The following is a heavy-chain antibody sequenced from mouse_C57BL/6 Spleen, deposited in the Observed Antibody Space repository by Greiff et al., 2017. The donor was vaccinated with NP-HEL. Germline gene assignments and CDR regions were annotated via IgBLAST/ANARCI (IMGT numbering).Heavy chain of an antibody. CDR2: IDPSDSYT. Sequence: QVQLQQPGAELVMPGASVKLSCKASGYTFTSYWMHWVKQRSGQGLEWIGEIDPSDSYTNYNQKFKGKSTLTVDKSSSTAYMQLSSLTSEDSAVYYCARNGDYWGQGTTLTVSS. CDR3: ARNGDY. V-gene: IGHV1-69*01. CDR1: GYTFTSYW. J-gene: IGHJ2*01.